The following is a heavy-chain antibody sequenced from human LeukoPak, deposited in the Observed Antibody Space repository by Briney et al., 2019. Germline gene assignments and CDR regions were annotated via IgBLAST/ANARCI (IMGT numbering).Heavy chain of an antibody. CDR1: GYSISSGYY. CDR2: MYHRGST. D-gene: IGHD3-10*01. V-gene: IGHV4-38-2*02. Sequence: SETLSLTCTVSGYSISSGYYWGWIRPPPGKGLEWIRSMYHRGSTYYNPSLKSRVTISVDTSKNQFSLKLSSVTAADTAVYYCARDSSRVRGVIRGQGTLVTVSS. J-gene: IGHJ4*02. CDR3: ARDSSRVRGVI.